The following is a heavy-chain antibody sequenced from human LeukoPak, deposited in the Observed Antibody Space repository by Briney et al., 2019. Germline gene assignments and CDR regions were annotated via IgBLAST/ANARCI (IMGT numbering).Heavy chain of an antibody. J-gene: IGHJ4*02. D-gene: IGHD3-10*01. CDR2: IYYSGST. Sequence: SSETLSLTCAVYGGSFSGYYWSWIRQPPGKGLECIGYIYYSGSTNYNPSLKSRVTISVDTSKNQFSLKLSSVTAADTAVYYCARVQTPSGSGSYSFDYWGQGTLVTVSS. V-gene: IGHV4-59*01. CDR1: GGSFSGYY. CDR3: ARVQTPSGSGSYSFDY.